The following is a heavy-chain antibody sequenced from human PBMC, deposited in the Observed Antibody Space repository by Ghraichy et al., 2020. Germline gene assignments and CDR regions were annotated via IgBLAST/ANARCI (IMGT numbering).Heavy chain of an antibody. V-gene: IGHV1-69*04. CDR1: GGTFSSYT. J-gene: IGHJ4*02. Sequence: SVKVSCKASGGTFSSYTISWVRQAPGQGLEWMGRIIPILGIANYAQKFQGRVTITADKSTSTAYMELSSLRSEDTAVYYCAREYSSSGVSYDYWGQGTLVTVSS. CDR3: AREYSSSGVSYDY. CDR2: IIPILGIA. D-gene: IGHD6-13*01.